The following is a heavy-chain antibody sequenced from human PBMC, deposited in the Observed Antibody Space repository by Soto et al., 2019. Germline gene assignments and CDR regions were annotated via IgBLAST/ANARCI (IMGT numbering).Heavy chain of an antibody. Sequence: QVQLVQSGAEEKKPGASVKVSCKASEYTFTNYALHWARQAPGQRLEWMGWINAGNGNTKYSQKFQGRVTITRDTSASTAYMELSSLRSEDTAVYYCARDILFDYWGQGTLVTVSS. D-gene: IGHD2-15*01. CDR1: EYTFTNYA. V-gene: IGHV1-3*05. J-gene: IGHJ4*02. CDR2: INAGNGNT. CDR3: ARDILFDY.